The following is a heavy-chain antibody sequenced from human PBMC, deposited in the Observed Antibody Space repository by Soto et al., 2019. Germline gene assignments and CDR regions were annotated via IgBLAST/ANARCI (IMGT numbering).Heavy chain of an antibody. CDR3: AGQTFTIAAASYGRSNWFDP. J-gene: IGHJ5*02. D-gene: IGHD6-25*01. CDR2: IYFTGNT. V-gene: IGHV4-39*01. Sequence: SETLSLTCTVSGGSITSSSHFWGWVRQPPGKGLEWIGTIYFTGNTYSTPSLKSRLTMSTDTSKNESSLRLNSVTAADTAVYYCAGQTFTIAAASYGRSNWFDPWGPGTLVTVSS. CDR1: GGSITSSSHF.